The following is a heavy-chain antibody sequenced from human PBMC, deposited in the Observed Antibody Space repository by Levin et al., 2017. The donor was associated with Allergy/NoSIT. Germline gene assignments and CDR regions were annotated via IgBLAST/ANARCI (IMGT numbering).Heavy chain of an antibody. CDR3: ARDRRSSYTGAEYFQH. J-gene: IGHJ1*01. Sequence: ASVKVSCKASGYTFASYGITWVRQAPGQGLEWMGWISAYNGNTNYAQKLQGRVTMTTDTSTSTAYMELRSLTSDDTAVFYCARDRRSSYTGAEYFQHWGQGTLVTVSS. D-gene: IGHD1-26*01. CDR2: ISAYNGNT. V-gene: IGHV1-18*01. CDR1: GYTFASYG.